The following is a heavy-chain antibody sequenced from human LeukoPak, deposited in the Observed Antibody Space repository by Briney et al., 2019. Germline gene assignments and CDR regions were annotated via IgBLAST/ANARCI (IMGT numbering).Heavy chain of an antibody. CDR2: IYTSGST. V-gene: IGHV4-61*02. Sequence: SETLSLTCTVSGVSISSGSYYWSWIRQPAGKGLEWIGRIYTSGSTNYNPSLKSRVTISVDTSKNQFSLKLSSVTAADTAVYYCARNPEYSSETYYYYYMDVWGKGTTVTISS. CDR3: ARNPEYSSETYYYYYMDV. D-gene: IGHD6-19*01. CDR1: GVSISSGSYY. J-gene: IGHJ6*03.